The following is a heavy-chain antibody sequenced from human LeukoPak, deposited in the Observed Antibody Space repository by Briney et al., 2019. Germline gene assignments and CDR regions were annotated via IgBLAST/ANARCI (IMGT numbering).Heavy chain of an antibody. J-gene: IGHJ1*01. CDR2: ISGSGGST. Sequence: GGSLRLSCAASGFIFSSYWMTWVRQAPGKGLEWVSAISGSGGSTYYADSVKGRFTISRDNSKNTLYLQMNSLRAEDTAVYYCAKLQKGDILTGYAPDEYFQHWGQGTLVTVSS. D-gene: IGHD3-9*01. CDR3: AKLQKGDILTGYAPDEYFQH. CDR1: GFIFSSYW. V-gene: IGHV3-23*01.